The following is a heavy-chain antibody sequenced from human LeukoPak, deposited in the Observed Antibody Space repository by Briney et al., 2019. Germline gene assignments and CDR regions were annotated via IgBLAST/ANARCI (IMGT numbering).Heavy chain of an antibody. V-gene: IGHV3-30-3*01. CDR2: ISYDGSNK. D-gene: IGHD1-26*01. J-gene: IGHJ3*02. CDR1: GFTFSSYA. CDR3: ATDSRGSYVAFDI. Sequence: GGSLRLSCAASGFTFSSYAMHWVRQAPGKGLEWVAVISYDGSNKYYADSVKGRFTISRVNSKNTVFLQMNSLRSEDTAVYYCATDSRGSYVAFDIWGQGTMVTVSS.